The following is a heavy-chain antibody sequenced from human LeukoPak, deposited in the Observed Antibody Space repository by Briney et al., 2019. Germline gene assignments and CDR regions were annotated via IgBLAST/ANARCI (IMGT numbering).Heavy chain of an antibody. J-gene: IGHJ4*02. D-gene: IGHD3-22*01. CDR3: AREAYYYDSSGYYDLDY. V-gene: IGHV4-61*02. CDR2: IYTSGST. CDR1: GGSISSGSYY. Sequence: SETLSLTRTVSGGSISSGSYYWSWIRQPAGKGLEWIGRIYTSGSTNYNPSLKSRVTISVDTSKNQFSLKLSSVTAADTAVYYCAREAYYYDSSGYYDLDYWGQGTLVTVSS.